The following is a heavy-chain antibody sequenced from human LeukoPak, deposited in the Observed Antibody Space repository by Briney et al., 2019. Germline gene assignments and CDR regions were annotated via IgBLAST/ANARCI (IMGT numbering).Heavy chain of an antibody. V-gene: IGHV3-48*02. CDR1: GFTFRSYS. D-gene: IGHD3-10*01. CDR3: ARDRSEYYYGSGSSDY. J-gene: IGHJ4*02. CDR2: ISSSSSTK. Sequence: GGSLRLSCAASGFTFRSYSMNWVRQAPGKGLEWVSYISSSSSTKHYADSVKGRFTISRDNAKNSLYLQMNSLRDEDTAVYYCARDRSEYYYGSGSSDYWGQGTLVTVSS.